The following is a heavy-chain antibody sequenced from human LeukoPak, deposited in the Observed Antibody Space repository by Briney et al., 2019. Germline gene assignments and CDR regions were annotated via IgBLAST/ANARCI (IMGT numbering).Heavy chain of an antibody. D-gene: IGHD2-8*02. CDR2: INPNSGGT. V-gene: IGHV1-2*02. CDR3: ARDTGSSYNWFDP. Sequence: ASVKVSCKASGYTFTSYYMHWVRQAPGQGLEWMGWINPNSGGTNYAQKFQGRVTMTRDTSISTAYMGLSRLRSDDTAVYYCARDTGSSYNWFDPWGQGTLVTVSS. J-gene: IGHJ5*02. CDR1: GYTFTSYY.